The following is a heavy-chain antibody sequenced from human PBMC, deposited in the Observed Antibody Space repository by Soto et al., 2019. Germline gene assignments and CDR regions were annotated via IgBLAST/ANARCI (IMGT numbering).Heavy chain of an antibody. D-gene: IGHD3-3*01. CDR3: ARETYYDFWSGFGPRYYFDY. J-gene: IGHJ4*02. CDR1: GFSLSNARMG. CDR2: IFSNDEK. Sequence: LTCTVSGFSLSNARMGVSWIRQPPGKALEWLAHIFSNDEKSYSTSLKSRLTISKDTSKSQVVLTMTNMDPVDTATYYCARETYYDFWSGFGPRYYFDYWGQGTLVTVPQ. V-gene: IGHV2-26*01.